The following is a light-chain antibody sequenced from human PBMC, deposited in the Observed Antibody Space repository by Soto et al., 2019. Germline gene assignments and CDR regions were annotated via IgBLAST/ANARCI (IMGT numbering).Light chain of an antibody. CDR2: GAS. V-gene: IGKV3-15*01. CDR3: QHYNNWPPWT. Sequence: EIVMTQSPATLSVSPGERATLSCRASQSVNSNLAWYQQKPGQAPRLLIYGASTRATGTPARFSGSGSGTEFTLTISSLQSEDFAVYYCQHYNNWPPWTFGQGTKVEIK. J-gene: IGKJ1*01. CDR1: QSVNSN.